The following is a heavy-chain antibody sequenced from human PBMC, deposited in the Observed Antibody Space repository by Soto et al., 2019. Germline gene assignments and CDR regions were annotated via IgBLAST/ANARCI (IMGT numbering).Heavy chain of an antibody. CDR3: ARVKLVAVASLFSYYFDS. CDR2: IDEAGIMK. D-gene: IGHD2-8*02. Sequence: GGSLRLSCAASGFIFSDYWMTWVRQAPGKGLEWVANIDEAGIMKYYSASEEGRFTISRDNAKKSLYLQMNSLSAEDTAVYYCARVKLVAVASLFSYYFDSWGQGTLVTVSS. V-gene: IGHV3-7*01. CDR1: GFIFSDYW. J-gene: IGHJ4*01.